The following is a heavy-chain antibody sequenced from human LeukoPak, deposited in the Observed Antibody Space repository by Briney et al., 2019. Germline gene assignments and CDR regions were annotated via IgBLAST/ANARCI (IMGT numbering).Heavy chain of an antibody. V-gene: IGHV4-34*01. Sequence: SETLSLTCAVYGGSFSGYYWSWIRQPPGKELEWIGEINHSGSTNYNPSLKSRVTISVDTSKNQFPLKLSSVTAADTAVYYCARGLNYYDSSGYYYDYWGQGTLVTVSS. CDR1: GGSFSGYY. CDR3: ARGLNYYDSSGYYYDY. J-gene: IGHJ4*02. D-gene: IGHD3-22*01. CDR2: INHSGST.